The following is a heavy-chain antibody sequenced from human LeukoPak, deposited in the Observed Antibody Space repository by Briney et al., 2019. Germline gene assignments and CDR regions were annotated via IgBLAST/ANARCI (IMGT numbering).Heavy chain of an antibody. Sequence: GGSLRLSCAASGFTFSSYAMHWVRQAPGKGLEWVSYISSSGSTIYYADSVKGRFTISRDNAKNSLYLQMNSLRAEDTAVYYCARDCGGDCDGAGMDVWGQGTTVTVSS. D-gene: IGHD2-21*02. V-gene: IGHV3-48*04. CDR2: ISSSGSTI. CDR3: ARDCGGDCDGAGMDV. CDR1: GFTFSSYA. J-gene: IGHJ6*02.